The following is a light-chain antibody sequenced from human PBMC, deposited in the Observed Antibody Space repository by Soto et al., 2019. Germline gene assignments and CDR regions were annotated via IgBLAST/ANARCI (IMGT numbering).Light chain of an antibody. V-gene: IGLV2-14*01. Sequence: QSALTQPASVSGSPGQSITISCTGTSSDVGGYNYVSWYQQHPGKAPKLMIYEVSNRPSGVSNRFSGSKSGNTASLTISGLQAEDEADYYCSSYTSSSNSFGTGTKVTVL. CDR2: EVS. CDR3: SSYTSSSNS. J-gene: IGLJ1*01. CDR1: SSDVGGYNY.